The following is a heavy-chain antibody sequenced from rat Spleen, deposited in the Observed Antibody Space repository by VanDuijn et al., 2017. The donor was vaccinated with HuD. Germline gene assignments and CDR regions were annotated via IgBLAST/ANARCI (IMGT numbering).Heavy chain of an antibody. Sequence: EVQLVESGGGLVQPGRSLKLSCAASGFTFSDYNMAWVRQAPKKGLEWVATISYDGSSTYYRDSVKGRFTISRDNAKSTLYLQMDSLRSEDTATYYCARHRNYGGIPFDYWGQGTLVTVSS. CDR1: GFTFSDYN. V-gene: IGHV5-7*01. J-gene: IGHJ3*01. CDR3: ARHRNYGGIPFDY. D-gene: IGHD1-11*01. CDR2: ISYDGSST.